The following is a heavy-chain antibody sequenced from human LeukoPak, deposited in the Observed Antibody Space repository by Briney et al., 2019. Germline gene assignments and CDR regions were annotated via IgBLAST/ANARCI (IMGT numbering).Heavy chain of an antibody. V-gene: IGHV4-59*08. CDR2: IYYSGST. J-gene: IGHJ4*02. Sequence: SETLSLTCTVSGGSISSYYWSWIRQPPGKGLEWIGYIYYSGSTNYNPSLKSRVTISVDTSKNQFSLKLSSVTAADTAVYYCASSGYDFWSGYSIDYWGQGTLVTVSS. CDR1: GGSISSYY. CDR3: ASSGYDFWSGYSIDY. D-gene: IGHD3-3*01.